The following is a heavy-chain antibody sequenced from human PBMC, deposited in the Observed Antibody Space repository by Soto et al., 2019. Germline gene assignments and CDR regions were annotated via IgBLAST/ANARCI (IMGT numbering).Heavy chain of an antibody. V-gene: IGHV4-59*01. CDR1: GGSMNDYY. D-gene: IGHD3-16*01. CDR3: ARSGHSFAGAV. J-gene: IGHJ4*02. CDR2: MHYTGYS. Sequence: ETLSRTCPVSGGSMNDYYGSWIRQPPGKGLEWIGYMHYTGYSNYNASLKSRVTISIDRSKNQISLNLRSSTAADKAVYYCARSGHSFAGAVWGQGTRVNV.